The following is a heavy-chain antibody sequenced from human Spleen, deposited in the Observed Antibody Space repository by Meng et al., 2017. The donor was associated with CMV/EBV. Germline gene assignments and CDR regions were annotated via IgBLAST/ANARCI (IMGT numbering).Heavy chain of an antibody. CDR1: GDSIRTSSYY. D-gene: IGHD3-3*01. Sequence: GSLRLSCSLSGDSIRTSSYYWGWIRQPPGKGLEWIGSVYYTGSTYYNPSLKSRVTISVDTSKNQFSLKLRSVTAADTAVYYCARVGETYYDFWSGYYRPTYFDYWGQGTLVTVSS. J-gene: IGHJ4*02. CDR2: VYYTGST. CDR3: ARVGETYYDFWSGYYRPTYFDY. V-gene: IGHV4-39*07.